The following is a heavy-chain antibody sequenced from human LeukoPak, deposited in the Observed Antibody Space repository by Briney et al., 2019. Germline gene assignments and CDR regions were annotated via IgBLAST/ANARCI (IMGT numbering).Heavy chain of an antibody. CDR1: GFTFSSYT. CDR2: ISSSSSYI. V-gene: IGHV3-21*01. Sequence: GGSLRLSCAASGFTFSSYTMNWVRQAPGKGLEWVSSISSSSSYIYYAGSVKGRFAIARDNAKNSLYLQRNSLRAEDTAMYYCAFGDLGSAGWGQGTLVTVSS. D-gene: IGHD4-17*01. CDR3: AFGDLGSAG. J-gene: IGHJ4*02.